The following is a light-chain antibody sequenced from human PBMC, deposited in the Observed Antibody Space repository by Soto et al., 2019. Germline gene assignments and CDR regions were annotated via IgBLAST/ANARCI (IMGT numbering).Light chain of an antibody. V-gene: IGLV2-14*01. CDR2: DVS. CDR1: SSDVGGYNY. CDR3: SSYTSSSTPYVV. Sequence: QSALTQPASVSGSPGQSITISCTGTSSDVGGYNYVSWYQQHPGKAPKLMIYDVSNRPSGVSNRFSGSKSGNTASLTISGLQAEDEAEYDCSSYTSSSTPYVVFGGGTKLTVL. J-gene: IGLJ2*01.